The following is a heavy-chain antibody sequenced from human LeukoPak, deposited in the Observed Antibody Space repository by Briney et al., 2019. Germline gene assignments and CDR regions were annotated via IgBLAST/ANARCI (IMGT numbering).Heavy chain of an antibody. CDR2: ISIYNGNT. V-gene: IGHV1-18*04. Sequence: ASVKVSCKASGYTFTGYHMHWVRQAPGQGLEWMGWISIYNGNTKYAQKFQGRITMTTDTSTSTAYMELRRLRFDDTAMYYCARGDSLYHYGMDVWGQGTSVTVSS. D-gene: IGHD3-16*02. CDR1: GYTFTGYH. CDR3: ARGDSLYHYGMDV. J-gene: IGHJ6*02.